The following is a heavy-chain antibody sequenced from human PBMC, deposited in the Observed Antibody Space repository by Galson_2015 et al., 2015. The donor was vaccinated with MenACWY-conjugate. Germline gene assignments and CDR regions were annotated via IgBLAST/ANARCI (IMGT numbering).Heavy chain of an antibody. CDR3: VRGSLSIVTTDHHYYMDV. J-gene: IGHJ6*03. V-gene: IGHV1-69*13. CDR2: VIPVFETT. D-gene: IGHD2-21*01. Sequence: SVKVSCKVPRGTLRRFAISWVRQAPGQGPEWMGGVIPVFETTTYAPKFQGRVSITADESTSMAYMEMRSLRADDTAMYYCVRGSLSIVTTDHHYYMDVWGTGTTVTVSS. CDR1: RGTLRRFA.